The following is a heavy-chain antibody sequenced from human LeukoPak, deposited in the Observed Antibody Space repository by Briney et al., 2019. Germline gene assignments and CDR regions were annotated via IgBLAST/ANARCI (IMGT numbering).Heavy chain of an antibody. D-gene: IGHD6-19*01. CDR1: GGSISNYH. J-gene: IGHJ4*02. CDR2: IHTSGST. V-gene: IGHV4-4*07. CDR3: ARRDVSSGWSFDL. Sequence: ASETLSLTCTVSGGSISNYHWSWIRQPAEKGLEWIGQIHTSGSTNYNPPFKSRVTMSIGTTEDQVSLTIRSVTAADTAFYYCARRDVSSGWSFDLWGQGTLVTVSS.